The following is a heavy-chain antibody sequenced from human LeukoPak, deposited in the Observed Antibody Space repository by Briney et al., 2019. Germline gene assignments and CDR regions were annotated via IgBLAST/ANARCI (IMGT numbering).Heavy chain of an antibody. D-gene: IGHD5-18*01. Sequence: GGSLTLSCSASEFAFSTYTINWVRQAPGKGLEWVSSISSSGSTIYYADSVKGRFTMSRDNAKNSLYLQMNSPGDEDTALYYCVRDRQVTFWGQGTLVIVSS. V-gene: IGHV3-48*02. CDR1: EFAFSTYT. CDR3: VRDRQVTF. J-gene: IGHJ4*02. CDR2: ISSSGSTI.